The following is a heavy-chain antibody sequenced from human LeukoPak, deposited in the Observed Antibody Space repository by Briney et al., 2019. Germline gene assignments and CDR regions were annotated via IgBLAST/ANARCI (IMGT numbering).Heavy chain of an antibody. V-gene: IGHV3-30*04. D-gene: IGHD6-6*01. CDR3: ARVGRVSIYPSYMDV. CDR1: GFTFSTFP. Sequence: GTSLRLSCEASGFTFSTFPMHWVRQTPDKRLEWVAVISDDGRDTYYADSVKGRFTISRDNSKNTLHPQMNSLSPEDTAVVYCARVGRVSIYPSYMDVWGKGTTVTVSS. J-gene: IGHJ6*03. CDR2: ISDDGRDT.